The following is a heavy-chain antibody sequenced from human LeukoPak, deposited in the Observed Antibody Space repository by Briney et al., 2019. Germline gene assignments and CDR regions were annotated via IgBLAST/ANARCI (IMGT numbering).Heavy chain of an antibody. CDR1: GFTFDDYS. V-gene: IGHV3-43*01. J-gene: IGHJ6*03. Sequence: GGSLRLSCTASGFTFDDYSMQWVRQTPGKGLEWVSLISWDGGRTSYADSVKGRFTISRDSSKTSLYLQMNSLRTEDTALYYCAKAHVVYYYMEVWGKGTTVTVSS. CDR2: ISWDGGRT. D-gene: IGHD2-21*01. CDR3: AKAHVVYYYMEV.